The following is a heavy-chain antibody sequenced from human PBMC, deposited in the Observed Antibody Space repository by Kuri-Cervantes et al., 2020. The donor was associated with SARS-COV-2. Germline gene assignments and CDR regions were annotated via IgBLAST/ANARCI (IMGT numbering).Heavy chain of an antibody. Sequence: ASVKVSCKASGYTFTSYAMHWVRQAPGQRLEWMGWINAGNGNTKYSQKFQGRVTITRDTSASTAYMEPSSLRSEDTAAYYCARTYCSSTSCSPGDYWGQGTLVTVSS. CDR2: INAGNGNT. J-gene: IGHJ4*02. CDR1: GYTFTSYA. D-gene: IGHD2-2*01. CDR3: ARTYCSSTSCSPGDY. V-gene: IGHV1-3*01.